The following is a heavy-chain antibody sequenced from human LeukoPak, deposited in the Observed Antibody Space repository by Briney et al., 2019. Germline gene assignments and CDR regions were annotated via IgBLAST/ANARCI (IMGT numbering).Heavy chain of an antibody. CDR3: ARQLGILMPGNWFDP. V-gene: IGHV4-39*01. CDR1: GGSISSSSYY. Sequence: SETLSLTCTVSGGSISSSSYYWGWIRQPPGKGLEWIGSIYYSESTYYNPSLKSRVTISVDTSKNQFSLKLSSVTAADTAVYYCARQLGILMPGNWFDPWGQGTLVTVSS. J-gene: IGHJ5*02. CDR2: IYYSEST. D-gene: IGHD6-13*01.